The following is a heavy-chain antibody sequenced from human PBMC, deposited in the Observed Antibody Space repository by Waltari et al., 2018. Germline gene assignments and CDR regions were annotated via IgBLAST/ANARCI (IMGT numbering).Heavy chain of an antibody. J-gene: IGHJ5*02. D-gene: IGHD4-17*01. CDR3: ARVGDYGDYRLDP. V-gene: IGHV1-69*01. Sequence: QVQLVQSGAEVKKPGASVKVSCKASGYTFTSYDINWVRQATGQGLEWMGGIIPIFGTANYAQKFQGRVTITADESTSTAYMELSSLRSEDTAVYYCARVGDYGDYRLDPWGQGTLVTVSS. CDR2: IIPIFGTA. CDR1: GYTFTSYD.